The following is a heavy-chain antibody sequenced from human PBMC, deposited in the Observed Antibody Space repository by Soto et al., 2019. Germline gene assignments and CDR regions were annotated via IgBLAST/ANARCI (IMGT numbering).Heavy chain of an antibody. CDR2: ISTSSSYI. V-gene: IGHV3-21*01. Sequence: GGSQILSCAAAGCTFITYRRNWVRQATGKGLEWVSSISTSSSYIYYVHSVKGRFTISRDNAKNSLYLQMNSLRAEDTAVYYCTRDLTVGCRTTEYYYGMDVWGQGTTVTVSS. CDR3: TRDLTVGCRTTEYYYGMDV. D-gene: IGHD1-26*01. J-gene: IGHJ6*02. CDR1: GCTFITYR.